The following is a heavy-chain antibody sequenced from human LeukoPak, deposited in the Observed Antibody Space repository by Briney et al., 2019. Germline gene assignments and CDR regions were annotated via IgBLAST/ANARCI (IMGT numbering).Heavy chain of an antibody. Sequence: PGGSLRLSCVASGFTFSSNGMHWVRQAPGKGLEWVANIKTDGSQIYYVDSVKGRFTISRDNAKNSLYLQMNSLRAEDTAVYYCARDLNWETYWGQGTLVSVSS. CDR1: GFTFSSNG. CDR3: ARDLNWETY. D-gene: IGHD7-27*01. J-gene: IGHJ4*02. CDR2: IKTDGSQI. V-gene: IGHV3-7*01.